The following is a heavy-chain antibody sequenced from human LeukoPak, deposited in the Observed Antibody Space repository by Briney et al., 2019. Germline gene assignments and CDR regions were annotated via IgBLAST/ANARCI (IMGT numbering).Heavy chain of an antibody. V-gene: IGHV4-39*07. CDR1: GGSISSSSYY. D-gene: IGHD6-19*01. CDR2: IYYSGST. Sequence: NPSETLSLTCTVSGGSISSSSYYWGWIRQPPGKGLEWIGSIYYSGSTYYNPSLKSRVTISVDTSKNQFSLKVRSVTAADTAVYFCARVRAVAGTPFDYWGQGTLVTVSS. CDR3: ARVRAVAGTPFDY. J-gene: IGHJ4*02.